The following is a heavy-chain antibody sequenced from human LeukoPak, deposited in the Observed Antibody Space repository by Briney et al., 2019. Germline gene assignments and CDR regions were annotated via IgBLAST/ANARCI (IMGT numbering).Heavy chain of an antibody. Sequence: PPETLSLTCTVSGGSISSGSYYWSWIRQPAGKGLEWIGRIYTSGSTNYNPSLKSRVTISVDTSKNQFSLKLSSVTAADTAVYYCARVPIDGVVVTAGFDYWGQGTLVTVSS. CDR1: GGSISSGSYY. CDR2: IYTSGST. J-gene: IGHJ4*02. D-gene: IGHD2-21*02. CDR3: ARVPIDGVVVTAGFDY. V-gene: IGHV4-61*02.